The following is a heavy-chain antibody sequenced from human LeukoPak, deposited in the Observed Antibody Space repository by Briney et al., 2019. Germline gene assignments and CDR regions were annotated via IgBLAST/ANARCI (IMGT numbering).Heavy chain of an antibody. Sequence: PSETLSLTCTVSGGSISSYYWSWIRQPPGKGLEWIGYIYYSGSTNYNPSLKSRVTISVDTSKNQFSLKLSSVTAADTAVYYCARAGAFKYYDFWSGFPNEEAFDYWGQGTLVTVSS. D-gene: IGHD3-3*01. CDR2: IYYSGST. J-gene: IGHJ4*02. CDR3: ARAGAFKYYDFWSGFPNEEAFDY. CDR1: GGSISSYY. V-gene: IGHV4-59*01.